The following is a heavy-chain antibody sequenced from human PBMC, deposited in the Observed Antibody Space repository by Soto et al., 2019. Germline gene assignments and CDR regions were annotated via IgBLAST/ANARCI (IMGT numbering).Heavy chain of an antibody. CDR1: GFTVSSNY. Sequence: GGSLRLSCAASGFTVSSNYMSWVRQAPGKGLEWVSVIYSGGSTYYADSVKGRFTISRDNSKNTLYLQMNSLRAEDTAVYYCARVSYYDILTGYFYWFDPWGQGTLVTVSS. CDR3: ARVSYYDILTGYFYWFDP. CDR2: IYSGGST. V-gene: IGHV3-66*01. D-gene: IGHD3-9*01. J-gene: IGHJ5*02.